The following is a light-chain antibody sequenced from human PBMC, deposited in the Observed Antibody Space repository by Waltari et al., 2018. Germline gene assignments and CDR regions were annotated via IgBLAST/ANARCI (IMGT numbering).Light chain of an antibody. CDR2: HDD. Sequence: SFDLTQPPSMSVSPGQPANIACTGDNLGDTYVSWYQHKAGQSPVLVIYHDDQRPSGIPARFSGSNSGNTATLTISGTQTMDEADYYCQAWDIATIVFGGGTKLTVL. CDR1: NLGDTY. J-gene: IGLJ2*01. CDR3: QAWDIATIV. V-gene: IGLV3-1*01.